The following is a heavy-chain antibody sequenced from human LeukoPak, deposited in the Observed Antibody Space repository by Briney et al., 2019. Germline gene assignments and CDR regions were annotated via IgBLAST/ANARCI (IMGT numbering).Heavy chain of an antibody. Sequence: ASVKVSCKASGYTFTGYYMHWVRQAPGQGLEWMGWINPNSGGTNYAQKFQGRVTMTRDTSISTAYMELSRLRSDDTAVYYCAVLGYCSSTSCYIPHDRSGYYGGYFDYWGQGTLVTVSS. D-gene: IGHD2-2*02. CDR3: AVLGYCSSTSCYIPHDRSGYYGGYFDY. V-gene: IGHV1-2*02. CDR2: INPNSGGT. CDR1: GYTFTGYY. J-gene: IGHJ4*02.